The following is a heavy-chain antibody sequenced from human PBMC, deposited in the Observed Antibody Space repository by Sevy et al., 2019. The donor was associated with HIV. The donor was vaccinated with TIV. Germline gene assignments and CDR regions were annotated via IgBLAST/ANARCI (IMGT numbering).Heavy chain of an antibody. CDR1: GGSISSYY. J-gene: IGHJ5*02. D-gene: IGHD3-22*01. CDR3: AIDPYISSGYNWFDP. Sequence: SETLSLTCTVSGGSISSYYWSWIRQPAGKRLEWIGRIYSSGITNYNPSLKSRVTMSVDTSRSQFSLKLISVTAADTAVYYCAIDPYISSGYNWFDPWGQGTLVTVSS. CDR2: IYSSGIT. V-gene: IGHV4-4*07.